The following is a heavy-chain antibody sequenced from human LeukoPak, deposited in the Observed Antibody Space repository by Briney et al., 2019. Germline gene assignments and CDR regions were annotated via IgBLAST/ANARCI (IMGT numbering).Heavy chain of an antibody. CDR1: GYTFTSYY. D-gene: IGHD2-2*01. Sequence: ASVKVSCKASGYTFTSYYMHWVRQAPGQGLEWMGIINPSSGSTSYAQKFQGRVTMTRDTSTSTVYMELSSLRSEDTAVYYCARGVIGYCSSTSCLGRGYYFDYWGQGTLVTVSS. CDR3: ARGVIGYCSSTSCLGRGYYFDY. V-gene: IGHV1-46*01. CDR2: INPSSGST. J-gene: IGHJ4*02.